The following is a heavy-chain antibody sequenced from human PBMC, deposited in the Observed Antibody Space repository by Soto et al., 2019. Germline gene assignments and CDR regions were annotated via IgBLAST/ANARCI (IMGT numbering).Heavy chain of an antibody. Sequence: TLSLTCSVSGDSLNSGGHYWSWVRQNSRKGLEWIGYISYTGSTYYNPSLKSRVSISADTSKNQFSLRLSSVTDADTAVYYCTRDSNDGFEVWGQGTMVTVSS. CDR2: ISYTGST. CDR1: GDSLNSGGHY. CDR3: TRDSNDGFEV. J-gene: IGHJ3*01. V-gene: IGHV4-31*03.